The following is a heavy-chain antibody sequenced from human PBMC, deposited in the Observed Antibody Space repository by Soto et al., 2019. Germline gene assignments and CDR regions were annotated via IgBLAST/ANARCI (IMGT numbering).Heavy chain of an antibody. V-gene: IGHV4-39*01. Sequence: QLQLQESGPGLVQPAETLSLTCTVSGGSISSSTYYWDWIRQPPGKGLEWIGAMYYTGNKNYNPSLESRVTMSVDTSKNQFSLKLSSVTPTDTAVYYCVRRSSSSLGSLFDPWGRGILVTVSS. CDR1: GGSISSSTYY. CDR3: VRRSSSSLGSLFDP. CDR2: MYYTGNK. D-gene: IGHD6-6*01. J-gene: IGHJ5*02.